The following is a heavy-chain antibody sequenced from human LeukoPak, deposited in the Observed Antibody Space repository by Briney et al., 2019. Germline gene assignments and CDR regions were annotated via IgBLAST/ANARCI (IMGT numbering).Heavy chain of an antibody. CDR2: IWYDGSNK. V-gene: IGHV3-33*08. D-gene: IGHD2-2*01. CDR3: ARASTSCLRFDP. CDR1: GFTFSSYA. J-gene: IGHJ5*02. Sequence: GGSLRLSCAASGFTFSSYAMHWVRQAPGKGLEWVAVIWYDGSNKYYADSVKGRFTISRDNSKNTLYLQMNSLRAEDTAVYYCARASTSCLRFDPWGQGTLVTVSS.